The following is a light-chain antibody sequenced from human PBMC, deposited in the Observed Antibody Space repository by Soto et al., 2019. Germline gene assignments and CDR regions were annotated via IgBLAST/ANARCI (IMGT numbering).Light chain of an antibody. J-gene: IGKJ1*01. Sequence: DIQMTQSPSTLSASVGDRVTITCRASQSISSWLAWYQQKPGKAPKLLIYKASSLESGVPSRFSGSGSGTELTLTISSLQPDDFATYYCQQYNSYSQTSGQGTKVDIK. CDR2: KAS. V-gene: IGKV1-5*03. CDR3: QQYNSYSQT. CDR1: QSISSW.